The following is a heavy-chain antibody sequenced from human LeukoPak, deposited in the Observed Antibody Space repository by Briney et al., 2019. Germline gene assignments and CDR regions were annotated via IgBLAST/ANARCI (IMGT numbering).Heavy chain of an antibody. CDR1: GYSFTSYW. CDR2: IYPGDSDT. J-gene: IGHJ4*02. V-gene: IGHV5-51*01. Sequence: GESLKISGKGSGYSFTSYWIAWVRQMPGRGLEWMGFIYPGDSDTRYSTSFQGQVTISADKSISTAYLQWSSLKASDSAIYYCARRGRVSEYFDSWGQGTLVAVSS. D-gene: IGHD2-21*01. CDR3: ARRGRVSEYFDS.